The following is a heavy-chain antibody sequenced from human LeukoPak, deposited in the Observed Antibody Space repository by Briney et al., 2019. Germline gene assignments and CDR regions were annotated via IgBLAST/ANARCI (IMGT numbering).Heavy chain of an antibody. Sequence: SETLSLTCSVSGGPISSGSYCWSRIPQPPGKGLEWIGYIYYSGSTNYNPSLKSRVTISVDTSKNQFSLKLSSATAADTAVYYCARVVRNWFDPWGQGTLVTVSS. CDR3: ARVVRNWFDP. V-gene: IGHV4-61*01. J-gene: IGHJ5*02. CDR2: IYYSGST. D-gene: IGHD2-15*01. CDR1: GGPISSGSYC.